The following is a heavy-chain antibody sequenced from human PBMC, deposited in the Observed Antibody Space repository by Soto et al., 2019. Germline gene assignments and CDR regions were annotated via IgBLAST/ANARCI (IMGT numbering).Heavy chain of an antibody. V-gene: IGHV3-15*07. J-gene: IGHJ6*02. CDR3: TTAQCSGGSCRYYYYYGMDV. CDR1: GFTFSNAW. D-gene: IGHD2-15*01. CDR2: IKSKTDGGTT. Sequence: GGSLRLSCAASGFTFSNAWMNWVRQAPGKGLEWVGRIKSKTDGGTTDYAAPVKGRFTISRDDSKNTLYLQMNSLKTEDTAVYYCTTAQCSGGSCRYYYYYGMDVWGQGTTVTVSS.